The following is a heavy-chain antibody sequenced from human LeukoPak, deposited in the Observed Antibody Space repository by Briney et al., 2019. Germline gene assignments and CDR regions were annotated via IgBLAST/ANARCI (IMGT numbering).Heavy chain of an antibody. D-gene: IGHD2-2*01. CDR3: ARVMSVGSTSCFDY. CDR2: MNPNSGNT. Sequence: ASVKVSCKASGGTFSSYAISWVRQATGQGLEWMGWMNPNSGNTGYAQKFQGRVTMTRNTSISTAYMELSSLRSEDTAVYYCARVMSVGSTSCFDYWGQGTLVTVSS. J-gene: IGHJ4*02. CDR1: GGTFSSYA. V-gene: IGHV1-8*02.